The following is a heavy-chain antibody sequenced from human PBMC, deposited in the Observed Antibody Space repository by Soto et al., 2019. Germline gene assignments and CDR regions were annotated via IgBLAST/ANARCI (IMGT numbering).Heavy chain of an antibody. V-gene: IGHV1-2*04. CDR2: INPNSGGT. CDR3: ARAWSPDVYYYDSSGYYYERTAFDI. J-gene: IGHJ3*02. D-gene: IGHD3-22*01. Sequence: ASVKVSCKASGYTFTGYYMHWVRQAPGQGLEWMGWINPNSGGTNYAQKFQGWVTMTRDTSISTAYMELSRLRSDDTAVYYCARAWSPDVYYYDSSGYYYERTAFDIWGQGKMVTVS. CDR1: GYTFTGYY.